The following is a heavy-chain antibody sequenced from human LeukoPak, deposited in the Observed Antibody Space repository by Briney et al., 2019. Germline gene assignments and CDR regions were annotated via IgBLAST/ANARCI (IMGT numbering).Heavy chain of an antibody. V-gene: IGHV4-4*07. CDR1: GGSITSYY. CDR3: ARDRYYYGSGSYRLFDY. CDR2: IHTHWST. Sequence: SETLSLTCTVSGGSITSYYWSWIRQPAGKGLEWIGRIHTHWSTNYNPSLKSRVTMSVDTSKNQFSLKLSSVTAADTAVYYCARDRYYYGSGSYRLFDYWGQGTLVTVSS. J-gene: IGHJ4*02. D-gene: IGHD3-10*01.